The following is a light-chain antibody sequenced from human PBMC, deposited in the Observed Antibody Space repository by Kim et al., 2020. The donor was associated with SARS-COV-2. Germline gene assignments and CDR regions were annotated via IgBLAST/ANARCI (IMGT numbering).Light chain of an antibody. V-gene: IGKV1-13*02. CDR1: QDISSA. Sequence: AIQLTQSPSSLSASVGDRVTITCWASQDISSALAWYQRKPGKPPKLLIYTASRLESGVPSRFSGGGSGTDFTLTISSLQPEDFATYYCQQFNSYAYTFGQGTKLEIK. J-gene: IGKJ2*01. CDR3: QQFNSYAYT. CDR2: TAS.